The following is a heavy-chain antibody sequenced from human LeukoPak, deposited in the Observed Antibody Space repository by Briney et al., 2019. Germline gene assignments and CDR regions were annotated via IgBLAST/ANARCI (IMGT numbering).Heavy chain of an antibody. D-gene: IGHD2-2*01. Sequence: PGGSLRLSCSASGFTSSSYAMHWVRQAPGKGLEYVSAISSNGGSTYYADSVKGRFTISRDNSKNTLYLQMSSLRAEDTAVYYCVTSPVVPAAPFYFDYWGQGTLVTVSS. J-gene: IGHJ4*02. CDR1: GFTSSSYA. V-gene: IGHV3-64D*06. CDR3: VTSPVVPAAPFYFDY. CDR2: ISSNGGST.